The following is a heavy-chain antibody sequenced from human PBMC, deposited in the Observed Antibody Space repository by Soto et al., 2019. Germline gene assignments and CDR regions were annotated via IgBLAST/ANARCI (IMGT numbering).Heavy chain of an antibody. J-gene: IGHJ4*02. CDR3: ATLRARGDDYNSPPYYLDY. Sequence: EVQLVESGGGLVQPGGSVKLSCAASGLNFSGAGIHWVRQASGKGLEWVGRVKTRSYSYGTAYTASVEGRFTIARDDSEHTAYLQMNSLKTEDTAVYYCATLRARGDDYNSPPYYLDYWGQGTLVTVSS. D-gene: IGHD3-10*01. CDR1: GLNFSGAG. CDR2: VKTRSYSYGT. V-gene: IGHV3-73*02.